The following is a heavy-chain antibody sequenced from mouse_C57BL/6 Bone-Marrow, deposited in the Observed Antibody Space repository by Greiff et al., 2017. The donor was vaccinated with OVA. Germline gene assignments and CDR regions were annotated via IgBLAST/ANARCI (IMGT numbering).Heavy chain of an antibody. CDR3: ARGAYGLDY. Sequence: DVHLVESEGGLVQPGRSMKLSCTASGFTFSDYYMAWVRQVPEKGLEWVANINYDGSSTYYLDSLKSRFIISRDNAKNILYLQMSSLKSEDTATYYCARGAYGLDYWGQGTTLTVSS. D-gene: IGHD1-1*02. CDR1: GFTFSDYY. CDR2: INYDGSST. J-gene: IGHJ2*01. V-gene: IGHV5-16*01.